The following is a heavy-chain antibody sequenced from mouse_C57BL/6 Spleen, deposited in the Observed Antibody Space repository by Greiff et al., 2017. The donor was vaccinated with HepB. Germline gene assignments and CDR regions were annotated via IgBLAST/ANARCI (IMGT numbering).Heavy chain of an antibody. J-gene: IGHJ2*01. CDR2: FYPGSGSI. D-gene: IGHD1-1*01. V-gene: IGHV1-62-2*01. Sequence: QVQLQQSGAELVKPGASVKLSCKASGYTFTEYTIHWVKQRSGQGLAWIGWFYPGSGSIKYNEKFKDQATLHADKSSSTVYMERSRLTSEDSAVFFWSRHEDKGIITTRLVDYWVQGDTLTVAS. CDR1: GYTFTEYT. CDR3: SRHEDKGIITTRLVDY.